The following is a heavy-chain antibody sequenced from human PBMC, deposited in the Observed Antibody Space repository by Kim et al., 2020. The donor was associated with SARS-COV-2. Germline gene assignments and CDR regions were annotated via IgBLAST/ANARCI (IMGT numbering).Heavy chain of an antibody. CDR3: ARDRWGDIVVPSLLDY. J-gene: IGHJ4*02. D-gene: IGHD2-2*01. V-gene: IGHV1-18*01. Sequence: QGRVTVTTDTSKSTAYMELRSLRSDDTAVYYCARDRWGDIVVPSLLDYWGQGTLVTVSS.